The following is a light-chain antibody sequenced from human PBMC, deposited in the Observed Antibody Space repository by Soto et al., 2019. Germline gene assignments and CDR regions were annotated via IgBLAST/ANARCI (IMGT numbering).Light chain of an antibody. Sequence: QSALTQPASVSGSPGQSITISCTGTSSDIGAYNFVSWYQQHPGKAPKLMLYDVTIRPSGVSNRFSGSKSGNTASLTISGLQAEDEADYYCTSCTTSTTMVFGGGTKLTVL. J-gene: IGLJ2*01. CDR1: SSDIGAYNF. CDR2: DVT. V-gene: IGLV2-14*03. CDR3: TSCTTSTTMV.